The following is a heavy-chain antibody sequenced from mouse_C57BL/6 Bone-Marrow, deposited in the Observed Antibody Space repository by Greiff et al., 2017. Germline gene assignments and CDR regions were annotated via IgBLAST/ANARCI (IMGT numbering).Heavy chain of an antibody. CDR2: IYPRDGST. Sequence: VQVVESGPELVKPGASVKLSCKASGYTFTSYDINWVKQRPGQGLEWIGWIYPRDGSTKYNEKFKGKAKLTVDTSSSTAYMELHSLTSEDSAVYFCARLEFDGSSGDWYFDVWGTGTTVTVSS. CDR3: ARLEFDGSSGDWYFDV. J-gene: IGHJ1*03. CDR1: GYTFTSYD. V-gene: IGHV1-85*01. D-gene: IGHD1-1*01.